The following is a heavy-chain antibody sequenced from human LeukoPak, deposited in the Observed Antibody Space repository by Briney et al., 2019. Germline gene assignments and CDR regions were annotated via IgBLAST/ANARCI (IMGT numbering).Heavy chain of an antibody. J-gene: IGHJ6*03. CDR1: GGSISSGSYY. V-gene: IGHV4-61*02. Sequence: SQTLSLTCTVSGGSISSGSYYWSWIRQPAGKGLEWIGRIYTSGSTNYNPSLKSRVTISVDTSKNQFSLKLSSVTAADTAVYYCARDRDAYYYYYMDVWGKGTTVTVSS. CDR3: ARDRDAYYYYYMDV. CDR2: IYTSGST.